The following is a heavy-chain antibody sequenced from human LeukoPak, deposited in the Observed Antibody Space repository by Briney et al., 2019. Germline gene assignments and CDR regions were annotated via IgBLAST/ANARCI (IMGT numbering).Heavy chain of an antibody. J-gene: IGHJ4*02. Sequence: PGGSLRLSCAASGFTFSSYVMHWVRQAPGKGLEWVAVISYDGSNKYYADSVKGRFTISRDNSKNTLYLQMNSLRAEDTAVYYCARDEGGYDYLDYFDYWGQGTLVTVSS. CDR1: GFTFSSYV. CDR3: ARDEGGYDYLDYFDY. CDR2: ISYDGSNK. D-gene: IGHD5-12*01. V-gene: IGHV3-30*04.